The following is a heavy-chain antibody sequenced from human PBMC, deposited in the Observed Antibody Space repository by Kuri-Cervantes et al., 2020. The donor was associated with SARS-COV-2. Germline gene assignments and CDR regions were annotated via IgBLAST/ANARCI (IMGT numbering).Heavy chain of an antibody. CDR3: AKDLNPKNLSRDDAFDI. D-gene: IGHD5/OR15-5a*01. V-gene: IGHV3-30*02. CDR2: IWYGGSNK. J-gene: IGHJ3*02. CDR1: GFTFSSYG. Sequence: GGSLRLSCAASGFTFSSYGMHWVRQAPGKGLEWVAVIWYGGSNKYYADSVKGRFTIPRDNSKNTLYLQMNSLRAEDTAVYYCAKDLNPKNLSRDDAFDIWGQGTMVTVSS.